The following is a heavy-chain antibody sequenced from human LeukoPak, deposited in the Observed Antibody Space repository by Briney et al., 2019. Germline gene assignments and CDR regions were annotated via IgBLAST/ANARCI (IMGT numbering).Heavy chain of an antibody. CDR2: IYYSGST. CDR1: GGSISSYY. CDR3: ARYSSGSYAFDI. J-gene: IGHJ3*02. Sequence: SETLSLTCTVSGGSISSYYWSWIRQPPGKGLEWIGYIYYSGSTNYNPSLKSRVTISVDTSKNQFSLKLSSVTAADTAVYYYARYSSGSYAFDIWGQGTMVTVSS. D-gene: IGHD1-26*01. V-gene: IGHV4-59*01.